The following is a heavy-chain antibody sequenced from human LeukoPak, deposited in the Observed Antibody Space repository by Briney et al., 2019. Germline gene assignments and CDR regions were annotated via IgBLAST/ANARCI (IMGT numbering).Heavy chain of an antibody. Sequence: GGSLRLSCAASGFTFSSYSMNRVRQAPGKGLEWVSAISGSGGSTYYADSVKGRFTISRDNSKNTLYLQMNSLRAEDTAVYYCAKDQGYSYGILDYWGQGTLVTVSS. J-gene: IGHJ4*02. D-gene: IGHD5-18*01. CDR3: AKDQGYSYGILDY. CDR1: GFTFSSYS. CDR2: ISGSGGST. V-gene: IGHV3-23*01.